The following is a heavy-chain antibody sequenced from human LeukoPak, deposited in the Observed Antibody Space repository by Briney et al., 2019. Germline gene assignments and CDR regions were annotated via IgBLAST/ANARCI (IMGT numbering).Heavy chain of an antibody. CDR1: GYTFTGYY. CDR3: ARDFTTGSIAVDY. J-gene: IGHJ4*02. Sequence: ASVKVSCKASGYTFTGYYMHWVRQAPGQGLEWMGWINPNSGGTNYAQKFQGRVTMTRDTSISTAYMELSRLRSDDTAVYYCARDFTTGSIAVDYWGQGTLATVSS. CDR2: INPNSGGT. D-gene: IGHD1-1*01. V-gene: IGHV1-2*02.